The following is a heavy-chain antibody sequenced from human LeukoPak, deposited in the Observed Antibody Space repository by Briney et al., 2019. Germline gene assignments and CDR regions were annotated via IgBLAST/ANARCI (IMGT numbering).Heavy chain of an antibody. CDR2: ISGSGGST. CDR3: AKPRGYCSRGSCYSCYYYGMDV. J-gene: IGHJ6*02. V-gene: IGHV3-23*01. Sequence: PGASLRLSRAASGFTFSSYAMSWGRQSPGKGLERVSGISGSGGSTYYADSVEGRFTISRDNSKNTLYLQMHSLRAEDTDVYYCAKPRGYCSRGSCYSCYYYGMDVWGRGTTVTVSS. D-gene: IGHD2-15*01. CDR1: GFTFSSYA.